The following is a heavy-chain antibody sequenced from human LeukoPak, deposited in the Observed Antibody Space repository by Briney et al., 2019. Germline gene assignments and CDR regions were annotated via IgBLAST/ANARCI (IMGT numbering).Heavy chain of an antibody. J-gene: IGHJ4*02. CDR2: IYTSGST. Sequence: SETLSLTCTVSGGSISSYYWSWIRQPAGKGLEWIGRIYTSGSTNYNPSLKSRVTMSVDTSKNQFSLRLSSVTAADTAVYYCARDVGVWGSYRYTDYWGQGTLVTVSS. D-gene: IGHD3-16*02. V-gene: IGHV4-4*07. CDR1: GGSISSYY. CDR3: ARDVGVWGSYRYTDY.